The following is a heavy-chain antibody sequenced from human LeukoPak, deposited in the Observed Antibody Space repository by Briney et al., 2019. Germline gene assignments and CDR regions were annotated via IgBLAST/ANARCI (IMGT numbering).Heavy chain of an antibody. D-gene: IGHD3-3*01. Sequence: SETLSLTCTVSGGSISSYYWSWIRQPPGKGLEWIGYIYYRGSTNYNPSLKSRVTISVDTSKNQFSLKLSSVTAADTAVYYCVRLFRIFGVETYDYWGQGTLVTVSS. CDR1: GGSISSYY. CDR2: IYYRGST. CDR3: VRLFRIFGVETYDY. V-gene: IGHV4-59*01. J-gene: IGHJ4*02.